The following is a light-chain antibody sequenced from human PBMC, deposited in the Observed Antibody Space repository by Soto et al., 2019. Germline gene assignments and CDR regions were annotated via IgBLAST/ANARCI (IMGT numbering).Light chain of an antibody. J-gene: IGLJ2*01. Sequence: QSALTQPASVSGSPGQSITISCTGTSSDVGGYNYVSWYQQHPGKAPKLMIYEVSNRPLGVSNRFSGSKSGNTASLTISGLQAEDEADYYCCSYAGSRGVVFGGGTKLTVL. CDR3: CSYAGSRGVV. CDR2: EVS. V-gene: IGLV2-14*01. CDR1: SSDVGGYNY.